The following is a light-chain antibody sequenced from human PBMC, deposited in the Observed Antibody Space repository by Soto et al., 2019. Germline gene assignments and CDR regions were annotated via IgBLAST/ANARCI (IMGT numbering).Light chain of an antibody. CDR2: GAS. CDR3: LQYGVPLWT. V-gene: IGKV3-20*01. Sequence: EIALTQSPGTLSLSPGERATLSCRASQSVTANYLAWYQQKPGQAPRHLIYGASIGATGIPDRFGGSGSGTDFTLTISRLGPEDFAVYYCLQYGVPLWTFGQGTKVEIK. J-gene: IGKJ1*01. CDR1: QSVTANY.